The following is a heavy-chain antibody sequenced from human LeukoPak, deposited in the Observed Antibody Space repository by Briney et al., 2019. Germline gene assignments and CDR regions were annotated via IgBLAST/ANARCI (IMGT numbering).Heavy chain of an antibody. CDR2: MSGSGGST. CDR1: GFTFSNYA. CDR3: AKNQGQWLVPVDY. Sequence: RTGGSPRLSCAASGFTFSNYAMSWVRQAPGKGLEWVSSMSGSGGSTYYADSVKGRFTISRDNSKNTLYLQMNNLRAEDTALYYCAKNQGQWLVPVDYWGQGTLVTVSS. V-gene: IGHV3-23*01. D-gene: IGHD6-19*01. J-gene: IGHJ4*02.